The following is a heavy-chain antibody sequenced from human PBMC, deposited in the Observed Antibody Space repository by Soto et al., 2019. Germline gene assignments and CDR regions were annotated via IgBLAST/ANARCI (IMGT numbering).Heavy chain of an antibody. CDR2: IYHNGSP. V-gene: IGHV4-4*02. CDR1: GGSISSTNW. Sequence: QVQLQESGPGLVQPSGTLSLTCAVSGGSISSTNWWSWVRQSPGKGLEWIGEIYHNGSPDYNPSLKSRVTISVDKSKNHVFLKLTSVTAADTAMYFCGRWLGTSYGMDVWGQGIAVNVSS. J-gene: IGHJ6*02. CDR3: GRWLGTSYGMDV. D-gene: IGHD3-10*01.